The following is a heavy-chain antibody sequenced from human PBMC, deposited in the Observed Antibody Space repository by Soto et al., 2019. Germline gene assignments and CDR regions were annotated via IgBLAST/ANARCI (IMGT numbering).Heavy chain of an antibody. Sequence: QVQLVASGGGVVQPGRSLRLSCAASGFTFKNCAMHWVRQAPDKGLEWVSLISYDGRNKYYADSVKGRFTISRDNSKNTPSLQMNSLRADDTAVYYCARSFTGTVFLTSDLDVWGQGTTVTVS. V-gene: IGHV3-30*04. CDR3: ARSFTGTVFLTSDLDV. CDR2: ISYDGRNK. CDR1: GFTFKNCA. D-gene: IGHD3-10*01. J-gene: IGHJ6*02.